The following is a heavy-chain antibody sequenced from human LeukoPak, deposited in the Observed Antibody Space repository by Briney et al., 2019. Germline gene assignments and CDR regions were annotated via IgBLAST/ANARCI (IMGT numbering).Heavy chain of an antibody. D-gene: IGHD5-18*01. CDR3: ARYHTALNY. Sequence: PGGSLRLSCAASGFTFSSYGMHWVRQAPGKGLEWVSVIYSGGSTYYADSVKGRFTISRDNSKNTVYLQLNNLRVEDTAVYYCARYHTALNYWGQGTLVTASS. V-gene: IGHV3-NL1*01. J-gene: IGHJ4*02. CDR2: IYSGGST. CDR1: GFTFSSYG.